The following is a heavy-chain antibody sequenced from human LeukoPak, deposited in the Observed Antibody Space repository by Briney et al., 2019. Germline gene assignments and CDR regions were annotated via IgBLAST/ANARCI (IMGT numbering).Heavy chain of an antibody. J-gene: IGHJ4*02. D-gene: IGHD3-9*01. V-gene: IGHV3-23*01. CDR1: GFTFSSYA. CDR3: AKGDSSTVHLLTGH. Sequence: GGSLTLSCAASGFTFSSYAMTWVRQAPGKGLEWVTAISGSGSSTYYADSVKGRFTISRDNSKNTLCLQMNSLRAEDTAVYYCAKGDSSTVHLLTGHWGQGTLVTVSS. CDR2: ISGSGSST.